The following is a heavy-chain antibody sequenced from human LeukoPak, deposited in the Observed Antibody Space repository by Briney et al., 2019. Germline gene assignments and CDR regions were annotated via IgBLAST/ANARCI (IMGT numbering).Heavy chain of an antibody. J-gene: IGHJ6*03. CDR2: IYYSGST. Sequence: MTSETLSLTCTVSGGSISSSSYYWGWIRQPPGKGLEWIGSIYYSGSTYYNPSLKSRVTISVDTSKNQFSLKLSSVTAADTAVYYCARVKVLEWLFGVGHYYYYMDVWGKGTTVTVSS. CDR3: ARVKVLEWLFGVGHYYYYMDV. D-gene: IGHD3-3*01. CDR1: GGSISSSSYY. V-gene: IGHV4-39*07.